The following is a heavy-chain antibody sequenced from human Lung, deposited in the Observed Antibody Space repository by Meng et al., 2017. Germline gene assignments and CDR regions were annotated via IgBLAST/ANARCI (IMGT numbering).Heavy chain of an antibody. CDR1: VGSFSGYQ. CDR2: INHRGRT. V-gene: IGHV4-34*01. Sequence: QVRLQQWGAGELKRSETLSLTCAVYVGSFSGYQWNWIRQSPGKGLEWIGDINHRGRTNYNPSLKSRVTISVDTSKNQFSLKLSSVTAADTAVYYCARDQGGAGGYWGQGTLVTVSS. CDR3: ARDQGGAGGY. D-gene: IGHD2-15*01. J-gene: IGHJ4*02.